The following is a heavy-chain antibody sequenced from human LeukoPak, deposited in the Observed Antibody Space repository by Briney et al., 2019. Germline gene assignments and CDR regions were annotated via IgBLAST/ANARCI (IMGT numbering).Heavy chain of an antibody. J-gene: IGHJ4*02. CDR1: GGSLSNPIYY. CDR2: IHSSLST. V-gene: IGHV4-61*01. CDR3: ARRISSGYSDY. Sequence: PSETLSLTCPVSGGSLSNPIYYWTWIRQPPGQGLEWIGYIHSSLSTNYNPSLKSRVTMSVDTSKNQFSLKLNSVTAAGTALYYCARRISSGYSDYWGQGTLVTVSS. D-gene: IGHD3-22*01.